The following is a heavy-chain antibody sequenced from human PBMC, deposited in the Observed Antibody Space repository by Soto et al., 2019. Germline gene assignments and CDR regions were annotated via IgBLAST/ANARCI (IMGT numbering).Heavy chain of an antibody. CDR1: GYTFTGYY. V-gene: IGHV1-2*04. CDR3: ARGLGLLWFGELFLSHNWFDP. J-gene: IGHJ5*02. CDR2: INPNSGGT. D-gene: IGHD3-10*01. Sequence: QVQLVQSGAEVKKPGASVKVSCKASGYTFTGYYMHWVLQAPGQGLEWMGWINPNSGGTNYAQKFQGWVTMTRDTSISTADMELSRLRSDDTAVYYCARGLGLLWFGELFLSHNWFDPWGQGTLVTVSS.